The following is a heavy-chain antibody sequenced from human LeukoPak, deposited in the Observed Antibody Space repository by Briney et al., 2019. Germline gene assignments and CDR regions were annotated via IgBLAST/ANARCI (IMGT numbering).Heavy chain of an antibody. CDR2: IKQDGSEK. Sequence: GGSLRLSCAASGFTFSSYWMSWVRQAPGKGLEWVANIKQDGSEKYYVDSVKGRFTISRDNAKNSLYLQMNSLRAEDTVVYYCARPSPHYDFWSEDCFDPWGQGTLVTVSS. D-gene: IGHD3-3*01. CDR3: ARPSPHYDFWSEDCFDP. V-gene: IGHV3-7*01. J-gene: IGHJ5*02. CDR1: GFTFSSYW.